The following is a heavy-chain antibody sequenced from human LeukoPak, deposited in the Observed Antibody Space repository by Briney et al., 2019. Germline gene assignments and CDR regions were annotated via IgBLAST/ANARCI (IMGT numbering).Heavy chain of an antibody. D-gene: IGHD3-9*01. CDR3: ASSGPTGYYFQDAFDI. CDR2: MNPNSGNT. Sequence: ASVKVSCKASGYTFTNYDINWARQATGHGLEWMGWMNPNSGNTGYAQKFQGRVTMTRNTSITTAYMELSSPRSEDTAVYYCASSGPTGYYFQDAFDIWGQGTMVTISS. J-gene: IGHJ3*02. V-gene: IGHV1-8*01. CDR1: GYTFTNYD.